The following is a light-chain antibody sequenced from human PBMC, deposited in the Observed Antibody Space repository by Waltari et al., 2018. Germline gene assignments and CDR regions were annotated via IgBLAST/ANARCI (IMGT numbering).Light chain of an antibody. CDR1: ASKLRAGYA. CDR2: GTS. Sequence: QSVLSQPPPVPLAPAQRATLPCTGSASKLRAGYAVPWYQQLPRAAPKLLIYGTSSRPLGVPDRFFGSTSGTSASLAITGLQAEDEAVYYCQSYDTSLSVVFGGGTKLTVL. J-gene: IGLJ3*02. CDR3: QSYDTSLSVV. V-gene: IGLV1-40*01.